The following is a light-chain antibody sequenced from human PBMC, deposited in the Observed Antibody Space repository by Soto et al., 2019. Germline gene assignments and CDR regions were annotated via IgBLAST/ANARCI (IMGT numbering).Light chain of an antibody. Sequence: EIALTQSPATLSFSPGEISTLSCTASQSISRYLAWYQPTPGQAPRLLIYDASNRATGIPARFRGSGSGTDFTLTISSLEPKDFAVYYCQQYNGWPRTCGQGTKGDIK. CDR3: QQYNGWPRT. V-gene: IGKV3-11*01. CDR1: QSISRY. J-gene: IGKJ1*01. CDR2: DAS.